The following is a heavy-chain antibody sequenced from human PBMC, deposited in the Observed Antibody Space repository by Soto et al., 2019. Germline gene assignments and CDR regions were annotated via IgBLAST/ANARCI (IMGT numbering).Heavy chain of an antibody. CDR1: GFTYTDFA. J-gene: IGHJ6*02. CDR2: ISYDGSDK. Sequence: QVHLVESGGGVVQPGRSLRLSCAASGFTYTDFALHWVRQAPGKGLEWVAFISYDGSDKYYADSVKGRFAISRDNSKNTLYLQMNSLRPEDTAVYFCARRAYESYYAIDVWGQGTTVTVSS. CDR3: ARRAYESYYAIDV. D-gene: IGHD3-22*01. V-gene: IGHV3-30*09.